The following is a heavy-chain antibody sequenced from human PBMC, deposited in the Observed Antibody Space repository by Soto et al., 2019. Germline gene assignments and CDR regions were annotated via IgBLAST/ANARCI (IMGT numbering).Heavy chain of an antibody. J-gene: IGHJ5*02. CDR1: VFTFSSYG. D-gene: IGHD6-19*01. V-gene: IGHV3-23*01. Sequence: VGSLRLSCASSVFTFSSYGMSCVRHAPGKWLEWVSAISGSGGSTYYADSVKGRFTISRDNSKNTLFLQMSSLRAEDTAVYYCAKDTVRYSSRINWFEPWGQGTLVTVS. CDR3: AKDTVRYSSRINWFEP. CDR2: ISGSGGST.